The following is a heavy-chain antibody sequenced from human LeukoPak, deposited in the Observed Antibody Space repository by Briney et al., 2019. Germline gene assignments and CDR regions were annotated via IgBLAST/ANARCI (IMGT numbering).Heavy chain of an antibody. CDR1: GFTFDDYG. D-gene: IGHD6-13*01. CDR2: ITWSGDTT. V-gene: IGHV3-20*04. CDR3: ARAYTSSRHYYYYYMDV. J-gene: IGHJ6*03. Sequence: GGSLRLSCAASGFTFDDYGMSWVRQAPGKGLEWVSGITWSGDTTGYADSVKGRFTISRDNAKNSLYLQMNSLRAEDTALYYCARAYTSSRHYYYYYMDVWGKGTTVTVSS.